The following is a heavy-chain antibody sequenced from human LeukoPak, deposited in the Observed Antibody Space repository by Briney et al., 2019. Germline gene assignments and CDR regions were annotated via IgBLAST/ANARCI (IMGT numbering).Heavy chain of an antibody. D-gene: IGHD6-13*01. CDR1: GGSFSGYY. Sequence: SETLSLTCAVYGGSFSGYYWSWIRQPPGKGLEWIGEINHSGSTNYNPSLKSRVTISVDTSKNQFSLKLSSVTAADTAVYYCASSRSSSSRSGIFWGQGTLVTVSS. CDR3: ASSRSSSSRSGIF. CDR2: INHSGST. V-gene: IGHV4-34*01. J-gene: IGHJ4*02.